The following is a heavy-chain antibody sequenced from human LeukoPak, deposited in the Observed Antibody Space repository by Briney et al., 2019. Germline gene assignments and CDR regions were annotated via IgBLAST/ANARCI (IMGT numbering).Heavy chain of an antibody. CDR3: ARAWGGGDFDY. CDR2: IYYSGST. J-gene: IGHJ4*02. V-gene: IGHV4-38-2*01. D-gene: IGHD3-16*01. CDR1: GFTFDDYG. Sequence: GSLRLSCAASGFTFDDYGMSWVRQAPGKGLEWIGSIYYSGSTYYNPSLKSRVTISVDTSKNQFSLKLSSVTAADTAVYYCARAWGGGDFDYWGQGTLVTVSS.